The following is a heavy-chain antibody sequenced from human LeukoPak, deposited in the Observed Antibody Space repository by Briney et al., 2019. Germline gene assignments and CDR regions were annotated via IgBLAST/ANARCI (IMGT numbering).Heavy chain of an antibody. CDR1: GGSISSYY. V-gene: IGHV4-59*08. CDR2: IYYSGST. Sequence: SETLSLTCTVSGGSISSYYWSWIRQPPGRGLEWIGYIYYSGSTNYNPSLKSRVTISVDTSKNQFSLKLSSVTAADTAVYYCARGGDILTGYYRFDYWGQGTLVTVSS. J-gene: IGHJ4*02. CDR3: ARGGDILTGYYRFDY. D-gene: IGHD3-9*01.